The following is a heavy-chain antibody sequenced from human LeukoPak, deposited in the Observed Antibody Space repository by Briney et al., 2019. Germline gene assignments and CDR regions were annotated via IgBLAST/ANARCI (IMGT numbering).Heavy chain of an antibody. CDR2: ISTSSSYI. Sequence: GGSLRLSCAASGFTFSSYNMNWVRQAPGKGLEWVSSISTSSSYIYYADSVKGRFTISRDNAKNSLYLQMNSLRAEDTAVYYCARVIAEAGNEYFQHWGQGTLVTVSS. V-gene: IGHV3-21*01. CDR1: GFTFSSYN. D-gene: IGHD6-19*01. CDR3: ARVIAEAGNEYFQH. J-gene: IGHJ1*01.